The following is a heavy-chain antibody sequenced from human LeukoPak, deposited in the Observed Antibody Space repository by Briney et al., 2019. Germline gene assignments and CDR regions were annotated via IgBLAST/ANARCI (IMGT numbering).Heavy chain of an antibody. Sequence: GGSLRLSCAASGFTFRSYAMNWVRQAPGKGLEWVSVISGSGDTTNYADSVKGRFTISRDNSKNTLYLQMTSLRAEDTAVYYCAKSITMIVVVVGNALDIWGQGKMVTVSS. CDR2: ISGSGDTT. V-gene: IGHV3-23*01. CDR1: GFTFRSYA. J-gene: IGHJ3*02. D-gene: IGHD3-22*01. CDR3: AKSITMIVVVVGNALDI.